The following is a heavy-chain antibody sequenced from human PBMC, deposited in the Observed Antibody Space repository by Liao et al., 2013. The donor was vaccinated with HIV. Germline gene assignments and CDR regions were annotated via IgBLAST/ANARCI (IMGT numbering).Heavy chain of an antibody. CDR2: IYTSGST. CDR3: ARDSSSWYFFQH. J-gene: IGHJ1*01. D-gene: IGHD6-13*01. Sequence: QVQLQESGPGLVKPSQTLSLTCTVSGGSISSGSYYWSWIRQPAGKGLEWIGRIYTSGSTNYNPSLKSRVTMSVDTSKNQFSLKLSSVTAADTAVYYCARDSSSWYFFQHWGQGTLVTVSS. V-gene: IGHV4-61*02. CDR1: GGSISSGSYY.